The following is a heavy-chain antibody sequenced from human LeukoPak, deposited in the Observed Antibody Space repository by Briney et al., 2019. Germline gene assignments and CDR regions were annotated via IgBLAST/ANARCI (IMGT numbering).Heavy chain of an antibody. D-gene: IGHD3-3*01. CDR3: AKAERAYYDFWSGYYIIDY. V-gene: IGHV3-30*02. Sequence: QPGGSLRLSCAASGFTFSSYGMHWVRQAPGKGLEWVAFIRYDGSNKYYADSVKGRFTISRDNSKNTLYLQMNSLRVEDTAVYYCAKAERAYYDFWSGYYIIDYWGQGTLVTVSS. CDR2: IRYDGSNK. CDR1: GFTFSSYG. J-gene: IGHJ4*02.